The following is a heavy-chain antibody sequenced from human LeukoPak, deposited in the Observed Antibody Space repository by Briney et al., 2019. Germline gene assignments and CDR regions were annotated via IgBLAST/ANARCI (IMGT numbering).Heavy chain of an antibody. J-gene: IGHJ4*02. D-gene: IGHD6-13*01. CDR2: IKQDGSAK. Sequence: GGSLRLSCAASGFTFSSYSMAWVRQAQGKGLEWVANIKQDGSAKYYVDSVKGRFTISRDNAKNSLFLQMNSLRAEDAAVYYCARSRSSSCIFDYWGQGTLVTVSS. CDR1: GFTFSSYS. CDR3: ARSRSSSCIFDY. V-gene: IGHV3-7*02.